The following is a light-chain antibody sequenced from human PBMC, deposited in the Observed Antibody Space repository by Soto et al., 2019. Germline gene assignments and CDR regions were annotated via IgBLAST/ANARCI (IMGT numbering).Light chain of an antibody. CDR3: QQYNNWPPWT. J-gene: IGKJ1*01. V-gene: IGKV3-15*01. CDR1: QSVSSN. Sequence: SESPGTMSVSSWETATLFCRTSQSVSSNLAWYQQKPGQAPRLLIYGASTRATGIPGRFSGSGSGTEFTLTISSLQSEDFAVYYCQQYNNWPPWTFGQGTKVDIK. CDR2: GAS.